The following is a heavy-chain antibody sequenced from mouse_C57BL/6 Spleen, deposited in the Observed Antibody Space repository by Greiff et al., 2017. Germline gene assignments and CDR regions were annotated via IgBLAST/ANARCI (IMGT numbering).Heavy chain of an antibody. CDR2: ISYSGST. Sequence: EVKLVESGPGLAKPSQTLSLTCSVTGYSITSDYWNWIRKFPGNKLEYMGYISYSGSTYYNPSLKSRLSITPDTSKKQYTLQLNSVTTEDTAAYYVPRRGYEGYFDVWGTGTTVTVSS. J-gene: IGHJ1*03. V-gene: IGHV3-8*01. CDR3: PRRGYEGYFDV. D-gene: IGHD2-3*01. CDR1: GYSITSDY.